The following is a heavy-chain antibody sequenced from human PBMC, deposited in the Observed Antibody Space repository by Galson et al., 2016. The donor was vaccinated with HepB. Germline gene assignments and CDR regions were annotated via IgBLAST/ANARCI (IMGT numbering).Heavy chain of an antibody. CDR1: GFTFSSFW. Sequence: SLRLSCAASGFTFSSFWMFWVRQAPGKGLVWVSRLNNDGRIRDYADSVKGRFTISRDNAKNTIYLQMNSLRTDDTAVYYCVRDAWCSGGKCGGPAWGQGTLVTVSS. D-gene: IGHD6-19*01. J-gene: IGHJ4*02. CDR2: LNNDGRIR. CDR3: VRDAWCSGGKCGGPA. V-gene: IGHV3-74*01.